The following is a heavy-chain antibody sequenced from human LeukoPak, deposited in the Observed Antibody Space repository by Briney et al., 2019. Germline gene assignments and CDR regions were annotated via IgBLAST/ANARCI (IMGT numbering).Heavy chain of an antibody. CDR2: FIPIFGTA. J-gene: IGHJ4*02. D-gene: IGHD3-22*01. V-gene: IGHV1-69*05. Sequence: SVKVSCKAPGGTFSSSAMNWVRQAPGQGLEWMGGFIPIFGTANYAQKFQGRITITTDESTSTSYMELTSLRFDDTAVYYCARPGAYLGSSGYYFDYWGQGTLVTVSS. CDR3: ARPGAYLGSSGYYFDY. CDR1: GGTFSSSA.